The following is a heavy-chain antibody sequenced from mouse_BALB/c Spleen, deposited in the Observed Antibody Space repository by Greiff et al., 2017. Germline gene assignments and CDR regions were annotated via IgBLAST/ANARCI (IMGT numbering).Heavy chain of an antibody. CDR1: GYTFTDYN. CDR3: ARESSKYFDV. Sequence: VQLQQSGPELVKPGASVKISCKASGYTFTDYNMHWVKQSHGKSLEWIGYIYPYNGGTGYNQKFKSKATLTVDNSSSTAYMELRSLTSEDSAVYYCARESSKYFDVWGAGTTVTVSS. V-gene: IGHV1S29*02. J-gene: IGHJ1*01. CDR2: IYPYNGGT.